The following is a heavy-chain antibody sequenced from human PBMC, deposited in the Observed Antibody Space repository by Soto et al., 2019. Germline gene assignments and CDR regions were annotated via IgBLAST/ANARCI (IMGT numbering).Heavy chain of an antibody. D-gene: IGHD3-10*01. J-gene: IGHJ6*02. CDR1: GDSVSSNNAA. CDR3: ARESYGSGSYDGMDV. CDR2: TYYRSKWYN. V-gene: IGHV6-1*01. Sequence: QTLXLTCVISGDSVSSNNAAWNWIRQSPXXVLEWLGRTYYRSKWYNDYAVSVKSRIDINPDTSKNQFSLQLYSVSPEDTAMYYCARESYGSGSYDGMDVWGQGTTVTVSS.